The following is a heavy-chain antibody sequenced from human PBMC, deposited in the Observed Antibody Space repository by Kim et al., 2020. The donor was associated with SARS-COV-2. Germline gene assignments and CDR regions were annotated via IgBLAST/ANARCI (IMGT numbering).Heavy chain of an antibody. CDR3: TSVPGTTLAFWDAFD. J-gene: IGHJ3*02. Sequence: GGSLRLSCAASGFTFSSSAMHWVRQASGQGLEWVGRIRSKANSYATVYAASVKGRFTISRDDSKSTAYLQMNSLKTEDTAVHYWTSVPGTTLAFWDAFD. CDR2: IRSKANSYAT. CDR1: GFTFSSSA. D-gene: IGHD1-1*01. V-gene: IGHV3-73*01.